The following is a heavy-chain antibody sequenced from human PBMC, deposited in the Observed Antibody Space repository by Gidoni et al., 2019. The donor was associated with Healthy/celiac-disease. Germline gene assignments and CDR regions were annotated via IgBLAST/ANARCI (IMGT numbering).Heavy chain of an antibody. CDR3: ARGRNGPGYSSSWYYFDY. Sequence: QVQLVESGGGVVQPGRSLRLSCAASGFTFSSYAMHWVRQAPGKGLEWVAVISYDGSNKYYADSVKGRFTISRDNSKNTLYLQMNSLRAEDTAVYYCARGRNGPGYSSSWYYFDYWGQGTLVTVSS. D-gene: IGHD6-13*01. CDR2: ISYDGSNK. CDR1: GFTFSSYA. V-gene: IGHV3-30-3*01. J-gene: IGHJ4*02.